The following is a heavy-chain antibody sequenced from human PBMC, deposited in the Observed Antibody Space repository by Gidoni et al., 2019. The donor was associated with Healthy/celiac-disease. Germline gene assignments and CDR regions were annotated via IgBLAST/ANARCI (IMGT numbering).Heavy chain of an antibody. J-gene: IGHJ4*02. Sequence: EVQLVESGGGFVQPGGSLRLSCAASGFTFSSYAMSWVRQAPGKGLEWVSAISGSGGSTYYADSVKGRFTISRDNSKNTLYLQMNSLRAEDTAVYYCAKDYYYDSSGYSPFDYWGQGTLVTVSS. CDR2: ISGSGGST. V-gene: IGHV3-23*04. CDR1: GFTFSSYA. D-gene: IGHD3-22*01. CDR3: AKDYYYDSSGYSPFDY.